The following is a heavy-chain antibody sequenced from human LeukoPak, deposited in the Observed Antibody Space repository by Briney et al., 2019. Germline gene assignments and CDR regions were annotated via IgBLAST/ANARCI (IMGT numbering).Heavy chain of an antibody. Sequence: SETLSLTCTVSGGSISSYYWSWIRQPPGKGLEWIGYFYYSGSTNYNPSLKSRVTISVDTSKNQFSLKLSSVTAADTAVYYCARDRRRTSIAVGAFDIWGQGTMVTVSS. CDR1: GGSISSYY. J-gene: IGHJ3*02. CDR2: FYYSGST. V-gene: IGHV4-59*01. CDR3: ARDRRRTSIAVGAFDI. D-gene: IGHD6-19*01.